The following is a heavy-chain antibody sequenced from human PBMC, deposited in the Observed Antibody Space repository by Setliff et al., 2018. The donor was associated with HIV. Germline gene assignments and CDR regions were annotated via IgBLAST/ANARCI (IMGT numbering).Heavy chain of an antibody. V-gene: IGHV4-59*11. CDR2: IYYSGST. D-gene: IGHD3-3*01. CDR3: ARGTAYYNFWSGYSQDYYYYMDV. CDR1: GDSINSHY. J-gene: IGHJ6*03. Sequence: SETLSLTCTVSGDSINSHYWSWIRQPPGKGLEWIGYIYYSGSTNYNPSLKSRVTISVDTSKNQFSLKLSSVTAADTAVYYCARGTAYYNFWSGYSQDYYYYMDVWGKGTTVTVSS.